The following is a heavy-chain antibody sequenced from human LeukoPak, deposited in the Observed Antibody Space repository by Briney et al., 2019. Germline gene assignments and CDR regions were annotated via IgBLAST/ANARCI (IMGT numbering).Heavy chain of an antibody. CDR3: AKQRGTAMVGYYFDY. CDR1: GFTFSSYA. D-gene: IGHD5-18*01. CDR2: ISGSGGST. J-gene: IGHJ4*02. V-gene: IGHV3-23*01. Sequence: GGSLRLSCAASGFTFSSYAMSWVRQAPGKGLEWVSAISGSGGSTYYADSVKGRFAISRDNSKNTLYLQMNSLRAEDTAVYYCAKQRGTAMVGYYFDYWGQGTLVTVSS.